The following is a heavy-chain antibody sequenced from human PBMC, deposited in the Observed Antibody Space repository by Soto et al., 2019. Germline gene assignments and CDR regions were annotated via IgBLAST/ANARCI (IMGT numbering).Heavy chain of an antibody. J-gene: IGHJ6*02. V-gene: IGHV4-4*07. Sequence: PSEALSLTCTVSGGSISSYYWSWIRQPAGKGLEWIGRIYTSGSTNYNPSLKSRVTMSVDTSKNQFSLKLSSVTAADTAVYYCARHLRGYCSSTSCYPFYYYGMDVWGQGTTVTVSS. CDR2: IYTSGST. CDR1: GGSISSYY. D-gene: IGHD2-2*01. CDR3: ARHLRGYCSSTSCYPFYYYGMDV.